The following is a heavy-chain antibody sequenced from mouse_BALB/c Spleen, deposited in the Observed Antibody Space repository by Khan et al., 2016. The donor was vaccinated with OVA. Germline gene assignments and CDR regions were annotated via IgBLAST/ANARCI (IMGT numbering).Heavy chain of an antibody. J-gene: IGHJ2*01. Sequence: EVQLVESGPGLVKPSQSLSLTCTVTGYSITSGYGWNWIRQFPGNKLEWMGYISYSGSTNYNPTLKSRISITRDTSKNQFFLQLNSVTTEDTATYYCASTARITYWGQGTTLTVSS. CDR2: ISYSGST. CDR1: GYSITSGYG. CDR3: ASTARITY. D-gene: IGHD2-4*01. V-gene: IGHV3-2*02.